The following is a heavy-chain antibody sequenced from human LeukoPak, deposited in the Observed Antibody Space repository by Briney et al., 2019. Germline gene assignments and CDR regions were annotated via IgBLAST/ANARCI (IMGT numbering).Heavy chain of an antibody. CDR1: GGSFSAYY. V-gene: IGHV4-34*09. J-gene: IGHJ1*01. Sequence: PSETLSLTCGVYGGSFSAYYWSWIRQPPGKGLEWIGESNHSGSTTYNPSLKSRVIISVDTSKNQFSLNLNSVTAADTAVYYCAREMDAHPRIVVWGQGTLVTVSS. CDR3: AREMDAHPRIVV. D-gene: IGHD2-21*01. CDR2: SNHSGST.